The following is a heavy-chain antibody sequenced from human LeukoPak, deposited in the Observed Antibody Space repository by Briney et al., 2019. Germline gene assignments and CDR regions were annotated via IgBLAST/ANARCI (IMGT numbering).Heavy chain of an antibody. Sequence: SETLSLTCTVSGGSISSYYWSWIRQPPGKGLEWIGYIYYSGSTNYNPSLKSRVTISVDTSKNQFSLKLSSVTAADTAVYYCARGLAAAGTVAFDIWGQGTMVTVSS. CDR1: GGSISSYY. V-gene: IGHV4-59*01. D-gene: IGHD6-13*01. CDR3: ARGLAAAGTVAFDI. CDR2: IYYSGST. J-gene: IGHJ3*02.